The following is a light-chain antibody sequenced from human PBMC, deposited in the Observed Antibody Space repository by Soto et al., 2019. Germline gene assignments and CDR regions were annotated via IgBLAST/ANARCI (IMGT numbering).Light chain of an antibody. CDR2: QDS. CDR1: KLGDKY. V-gene: IGLV3-1*01. Sequence: SYELTQPPSVSVSPGQTASITCSGDKLGDKYACWYQQKPGQSPVLVIYQDSKRPSGIPERFSGSNSGNTAPLTISGTQAMDEADYYCQAWDSSRVFGGGTKLTVL. J-gene: IGLJ2*01. CDR3: QAWDSSRV.